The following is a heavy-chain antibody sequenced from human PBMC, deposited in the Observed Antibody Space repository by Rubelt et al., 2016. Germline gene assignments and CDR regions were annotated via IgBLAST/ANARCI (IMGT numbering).Heavy chain of an antibody. D-gene: IGHD1-26*01. J-gene: IGHJ6*02. CDR3: ARGFLLGWEVTYYYYGMDV. CDR1: GGSFSGYY. V-gene: IGHV4-34*01. Sequence: QVQLQQWGAGLLKPSETLSLTCAVYGGSFSGYYWSWIRQPPGKGLEWIGEINHSGSTNYNPFLKGRVTISVDTSKNQFFLNLSSVTAADTAVYYCARGFLLGWEVTYYYYGMDVWGQGTTVTVSS. CDR2: INHSGST.